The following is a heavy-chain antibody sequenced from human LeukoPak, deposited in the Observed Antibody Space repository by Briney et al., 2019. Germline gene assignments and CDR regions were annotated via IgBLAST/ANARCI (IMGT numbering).Heavy chain of an antibody. J-gene: IGHJ4*02. CDR3: ARVWQDNSGVDY. CDR1: GFTFSDYR. D-gene: IGHD2-21*01. Sequence: TGGSLRLSCAASGFTFSDYRINWVRQAPGKGLEWLSYISSTSTSMNYADSVRGRFAISRDNAKNSLYLRMNSLRDEDTAVYYCARVWQDNSGVDYWGQGTLVTVSS. V-gene: IGHV3-48*02. CDR2: ISSTSTSM.